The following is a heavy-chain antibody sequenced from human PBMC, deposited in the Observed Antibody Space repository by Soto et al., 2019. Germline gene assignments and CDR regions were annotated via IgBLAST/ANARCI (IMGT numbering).Heavy chain of an antibody. V-gene: IGHV4-34*01. Sequence: SETLSLTCAVYGGSFSGYYWSWIRQPPGKGLEWIGEINHSGSTNYNPSLKSRVTISVDTSKNQFSLKLSSVTAADTAVYYCARVTPSVYYDSSGPRDYCGQATLVTVSS. D-gene: IGHD3-22*01. J-gene: IGHJ4*02. CDR3: ARVTPSVYYDSSGPRDY. CDR1: GGSFSGYY. CDR2: INHSGST.